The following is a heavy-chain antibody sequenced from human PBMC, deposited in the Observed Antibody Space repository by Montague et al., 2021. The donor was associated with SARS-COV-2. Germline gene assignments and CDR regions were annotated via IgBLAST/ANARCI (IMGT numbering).Heavy chain of an antibody. CDR1: GGSISGCY. D-gene: IGHD4-11*01. CDR3: ACGEITTRGLLHYYGMDV. CDR2: INHSGST. Sequence: SETLSLTCAVYGGSISGCYWTWIRQSPRKGLEWIGEINHSGSTNYNPSLKSQSTISVDTAKNQFSLKPSSVTAADTAVYYCACGEITTRGLLHYYGMDVWGQGTTVTVSS. V-gene: IGHV4-34*01. J-gene: IGHJ6*02.